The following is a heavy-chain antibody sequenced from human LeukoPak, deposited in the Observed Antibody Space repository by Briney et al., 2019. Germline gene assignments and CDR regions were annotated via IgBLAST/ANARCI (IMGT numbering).Heavy chain of an antibody. CDR1: GYTFTSYG. Sequence: GPSVKVSCKASGYTFTSYGINWVRQAPGQGLEWMGWISAYNGNINYAQKLQGRVTMTTDTSTSTAYMELRSLRSDDTAVYYCARIAYCGGDCYTTYFDYWGQGTLVTVSS. J-gene: IGHJ4*02. CDR3: ARIAYCGGDCYTTYFDY. CDR2: ISAYNGNI. D-gene: IGHD2-21*01. V-gene: IGHV1-18*01.